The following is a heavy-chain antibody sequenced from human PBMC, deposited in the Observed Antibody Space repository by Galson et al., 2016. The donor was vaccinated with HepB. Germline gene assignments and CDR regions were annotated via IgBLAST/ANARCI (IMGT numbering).Heavy chain of an antibody. D-gene: IGHD6-13*01. CDR2: INHSGST. V-gene: IGHV4-34*01. Sequence: ETLSLTCAVYGGSFSGYYWSWIRQPPGKGLEWLGEINHSGSTNYNPSLKSRVTLSGDTSKNQFSLKLSSVTAADTAVYFCARGSFKSDGSWYGSLFDYWGQGILVAVSS. CDR3: ARGSFKSDGSWYGSLFDY. CDR1: GGSFSGYY. J-gene: IGHJ4*02.